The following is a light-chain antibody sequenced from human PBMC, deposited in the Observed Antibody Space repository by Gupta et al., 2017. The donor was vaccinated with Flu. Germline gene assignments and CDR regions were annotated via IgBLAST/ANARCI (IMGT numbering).Light chain of an antibody. CDR3: QQSDSNTLGT. Sequence: DIQMTQSPSSLSASVGDRVTITCRASQNIASYLNWYQQKPGKAPKLLIYGASNLQGGVPSRFSGSGSGTDFTLTISSLQPEDFATYYCQQSDSNTLGTFGQGTKVEIK. CDR2: GAS. J-gene: IGKJ1*01. CDR1: QNIASY. V-gene: IGKV1-39*01.